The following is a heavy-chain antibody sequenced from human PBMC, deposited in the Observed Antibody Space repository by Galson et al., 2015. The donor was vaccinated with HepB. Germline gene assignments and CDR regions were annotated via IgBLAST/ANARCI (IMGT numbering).Heavy chain of an antibody. V-gene: IGHV1-58*02. CDR2: IVVGSGNT. Sequence: SCKASGFTFTSSAMQWVRQARGQRLEWIGWIVVGSGNTNYAQKFQERVTITRDMSTSTAYMELSSLRSEDTAVYYCATPSSSYYYYGMDVWGRGTTVTVSS. CDR1: GFTFTSSA. J-gene: IGHJ6*02. CDR3: ATPSSSYYYYGMDV. D-gene: IGHD6-6*01.